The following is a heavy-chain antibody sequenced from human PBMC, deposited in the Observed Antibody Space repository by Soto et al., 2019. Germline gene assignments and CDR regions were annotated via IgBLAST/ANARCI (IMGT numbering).Heavy chain of an antibody. V-gene: IGHV1-18*01. J-gene: IGHJ6*02. CDR1: RYIFTNYG. CDR2: ITTYNGNT. CDR3: ARALTGHGMGV. Sequence: QVQLVQSGVEVREPGASVKVSCKAVRYIFTNYGVSWVRQAPGQGLEWMGWITTYNGNTEYAQKFQGRVTMTTDASTSTAYMDLGSLRSDDTAIYYCARALTGHGMGVWAKGPRSPSP.